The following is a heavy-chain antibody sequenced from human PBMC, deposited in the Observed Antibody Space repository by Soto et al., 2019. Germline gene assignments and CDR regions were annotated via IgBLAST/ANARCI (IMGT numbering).Heavy chain of an antibody. J-gene: IGHJ6*02. CDR1: GGSISSYY. D-gene: IGHD3-10*01. V-gene: IGHV4-59*01. CDR3: ARDRPYYYGSGNYYYYYGMDV. CDR2: IYYSGST. Sequence: PSETLSLTCTVSGGSISSYYWSWIRQPPGKGLEWIGYIYYSGSTNYNPSLKSRVTISVDTSKNQFSLKLSSVTAADTAVYYCARDRPYYYGSGNYYYYYGMDVWGQGTTVTVSS.